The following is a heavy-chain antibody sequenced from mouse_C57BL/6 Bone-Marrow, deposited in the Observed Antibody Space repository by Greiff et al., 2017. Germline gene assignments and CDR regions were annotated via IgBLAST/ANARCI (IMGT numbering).Heavy chain of an antibody. D-gene: IGHD2-14*01. CDR1: GFTFNTYA. V-gene: IGHV10-3*01. CDR2: IRSKSSNYAT. J-gene: IGHJ3*01. Sequence: EVQVVESGGGLVQPKGSLKLSCAASGFTFNTYAMHWVRQAPGKGLEWVARIRSKSSNYATYYADSVKDRFTISRDDSQSMLYLQMNNLKTEDTPRDCCGRGDRGGFAYWGQGTLVTVSA. CDR3: GRGDRGGFAY.